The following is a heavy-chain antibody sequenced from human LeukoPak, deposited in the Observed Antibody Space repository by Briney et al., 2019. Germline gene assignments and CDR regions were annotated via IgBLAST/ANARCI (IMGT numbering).Heavy chain of an antibody. CDR1: GGSISSGGYY. Sequence: SQTLSLTCTVSGGSISSGGYYWSWIRQHPGKGLEWIGSIYYSGNTYYNPSLKSRVTISVDTSKNQFSLKLSSVTAADTAVYYCARHAKITMVRGERPFDPWGQGTLVTVSS. D-gene: IGHD3-10*01. J-gene: IGHJ5*02. CDR2: IYYSGNT. CDR3: ARHAKITMVRGERPFDP. V-gene: IGHV4-39*01.